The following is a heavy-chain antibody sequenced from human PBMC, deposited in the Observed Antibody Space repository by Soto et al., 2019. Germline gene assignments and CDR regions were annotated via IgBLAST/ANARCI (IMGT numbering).Heavy chain of an antibody. CDR1: GVSISTYY. CDR3: ANYDTSGYGMDY. V-gene: IGHV4-59*01. D-gene: IGHD3-22*01. CDR2: IYYSVST. Sequence: PSETLSLTCTVSGVSISTYYWNWIRQPPGKGLEWIGYIYYSVSTNYNPSLKSRVTTSLDTSNNQFSLKLRSVTAADTAVYYCANYDTSGYGMDYWGQGTLVTVSS. J-gene: IGHJ4*02.